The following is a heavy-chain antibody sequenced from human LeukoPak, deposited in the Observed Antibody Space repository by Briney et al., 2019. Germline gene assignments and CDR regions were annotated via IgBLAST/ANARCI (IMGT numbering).Heavy chain of an antibody. V-gene: IGHV1-69*05. Sequence: GGIIPIFGTANYAQKFQGRVTITTDESTSTAYMELSSLRSEDTAVYYCASAGRSSGSPFDYWGQGTLVTVSS. D-gene: IGHD3-10*01. CDR3: ASAGRSSGSPFDY. J-gene: IGHJ4*02. CDR2: IIPIFGTA.